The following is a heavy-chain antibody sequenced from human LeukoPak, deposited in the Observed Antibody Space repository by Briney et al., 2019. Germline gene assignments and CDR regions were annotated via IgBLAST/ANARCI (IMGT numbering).Heavy chain of an antibody. Sequence: PSETLSLTCTVSGGSISSGGYYWSWLRQHPGKGLEWIGYIYYCGSTHYNPSLKSRVTISVDTSKNQFSLKLSSVTAADTAVYYCARAEVAATPFDPWGQGTLVTVSS. D-gene: IGHD2-15*01. V-gene: IGHV4-31*03. CDR2: IYYCGST. J-gene: IGHJ5*02. CDR3: ARAEVAATPFDP. CDR1: GGSISSGGYY.